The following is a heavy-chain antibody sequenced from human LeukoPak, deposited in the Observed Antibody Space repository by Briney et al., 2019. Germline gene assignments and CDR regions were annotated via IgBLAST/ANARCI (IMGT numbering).Heavy chain of an antibody. D-gene: IGHD3-9*01. CDR3: ARAPSPDYDILTGYFGLEWDYYYYMDV. CDR1: GGSISSYY. J-gene: IGHJ6*03. Sequence: SETLSLTCTVSGGSISSYYWNWIRQPAGKGLEWIGHIHSSGSTNYNPSLKSRVTMSVDTSKNQFSLKVSSMTAADTAVYYCARAPSPDYDILTGYFGLEWDYYYYMDVWGKGTTVTISS. V-gene: IGHV4-4*07. CDR2: IHSSGST.